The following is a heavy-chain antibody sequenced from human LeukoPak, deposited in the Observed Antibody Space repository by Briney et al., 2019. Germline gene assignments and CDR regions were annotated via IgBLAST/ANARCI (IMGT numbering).Heavy chain of an antibody. J-gene: IGHJ5*02. D-gene: IGHD3-9*01. V-gene: IGHV3-23*01. CDR1: GFTFRTYA. CDR2: ISSGGST. Sequence: GGSLSLSCVASGFTFRTYAMSWVRQAPGKGREWVPGISSGGSTYYAGSVKGRFTISRDSSKYTLYLQMTSLRAEDTAVYYCAKGPGLNWFDPWGQGTLVTVSS. CDR3: AKGPGLNWFDP.